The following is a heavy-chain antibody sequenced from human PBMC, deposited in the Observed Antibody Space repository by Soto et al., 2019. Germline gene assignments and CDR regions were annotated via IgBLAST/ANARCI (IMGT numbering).Heavy chain of an antibody. V-gene: IGHV1-2*02. D-gene: IGHD3-10*01. CDR3: ARTRGVTFPPPVFDS. Sequence: QVQLVQSGAEVKKPGASVKVSCKASGYSFTDLYIHWVRQAPGQGLEWMGWINPKSGGSNYAQRFQGRVSMTGDTSISTAYMELSSLRSDDTAIYYCARTRGVTFPPPVFDSWGHGTLVIVSS. CDR1: GYSFTDLY. J-gene: IGHJ4*01. CDR2: INPKSGGS.